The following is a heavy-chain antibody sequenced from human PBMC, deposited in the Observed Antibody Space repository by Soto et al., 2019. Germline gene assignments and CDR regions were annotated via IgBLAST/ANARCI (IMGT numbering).Heavy chain of an antibody. J-gene: IGHJ4*02. CDR3: ARVLSEGGTEIDY. CDR1: GFTFSSYS. CDR2: ISSSSSYI. D-gene: IGHD1-1*01. Sequence: EVQLVESGGGLVKPGGSLRLSCAASGFTFSSYSMNWVRQAPGKGLEWVSSISSSSSYIYYADSVKGRFTISRDNAKNSLYLKMNGLRAEDTAVYYCARVLSEGGTEIDYWAKGPLVTPSS. V-gene: IGHV3-21*01.